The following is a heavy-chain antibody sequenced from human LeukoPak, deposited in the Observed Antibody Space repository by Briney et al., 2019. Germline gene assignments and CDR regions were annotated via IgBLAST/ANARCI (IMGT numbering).Heavy chain of an antibody. V-gene: IGHV3-33*06. J-gene: IGHJ5*02. CDR2: IWYDGSNK. CDR3: AKVDSSSSRGSFDP. CDR1: GFTFSSYG. D-gene: IGHD6-6*01. Sequence: GRSLRLSCAAPGFTFSSYGMHWVRQAPAKGLEWEAVIWYDGSNKYYADSVKGRFTISRDNSKNTLYLQMNSLRAEDTAVYYCAKVDSSSSRGSFDPWGQGTLVTVSS.